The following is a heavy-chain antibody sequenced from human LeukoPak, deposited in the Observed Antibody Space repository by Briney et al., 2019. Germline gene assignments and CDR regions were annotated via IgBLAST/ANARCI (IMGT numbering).Heavy chain of an antibody. Sequence: PSETLSLTCTVSGGSISSGSYYWSWIRQPAGKGLEWIGRIYTSGSTNYNPSLKSRVTISVDTSKNQFSLKLSSVTAADTAVYYCARDRFHYDSSGRRDAFDIWGQGTIVTVSS. CDR2: IYTSGST. CDR3: ARDRFHYDSSGRRDAFDI. D-gene: IGHD3-22*01. CDR1: GGSISSGSYY. J-gene: IGHJ3*02. V-gene: IGHV4-61*02.